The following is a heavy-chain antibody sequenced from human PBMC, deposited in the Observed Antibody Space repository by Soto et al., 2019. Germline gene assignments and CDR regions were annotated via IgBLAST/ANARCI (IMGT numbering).Heavy chain of an antibody. V-gene: IGHV3-23*01. J-gene: IGHJ4*02. D-gene: IGHD2-2*02. CDR3: AKSSSANSYSALDS. CDR2: VSGTGDTT. Sequence: GGSLRLSCAASGYAFSNYAMTWVRQAPGKGLEWVSVVSGTGDTTYYAASVKGRLTISRDNSKSTLYLQMNSLRAEDTALYYCAKSSSANSYSALDSWGQGTLVTVSS. CDR1: GYAFSNYA.